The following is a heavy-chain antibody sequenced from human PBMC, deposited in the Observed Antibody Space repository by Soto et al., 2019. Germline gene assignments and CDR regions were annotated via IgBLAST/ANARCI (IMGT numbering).Heavy chain of an antibody. CDR2: ITTYSGHT. D-gene: IGHD3-10*01. J-gene: IGHJ5*02. V-gene: IGHV1-18*01. Sequence: ASLKVSCKASGDSFTTHGITWVRQAPGQGLEWMGLITTYSGHTSYSPSLQGRVSMTRDTDTSTAYMELKSLRADDTAVYYCATVFHSRHYSHHWFEPWGRGTLVTVSS. CDR3: ATVFHSRHYSHHWFEP. CDR1: GDSFTTHG.